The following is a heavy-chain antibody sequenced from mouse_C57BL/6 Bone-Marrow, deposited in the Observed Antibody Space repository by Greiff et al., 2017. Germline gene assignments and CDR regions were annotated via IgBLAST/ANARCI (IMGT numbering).Heavy chain of an antibody. V-gene: IGHV5-6*01. CDR3: ARQGNSSITTVVAPYWYFDV. CDR1: GFTFSSYG. Sequence: EVMLVESGGDLVKPGGSLKLSCAASGFTFSSYGMSWVRQTPDKRLEWVATISSGGSYTYYPDSVKGRFTISRDNAKNTLYLQMSSLKSEDTAMYYCARQGNSSITTVVAPYWYFDVWGTGTTVTVSS. CDR2: ISSGGSYT. J-gene: IGHJ1*03. D-gene: IGHD1-1*01.